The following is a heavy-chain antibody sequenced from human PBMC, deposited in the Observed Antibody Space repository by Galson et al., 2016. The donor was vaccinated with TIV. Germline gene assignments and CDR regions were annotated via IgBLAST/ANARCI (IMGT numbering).Heavy chain of an antibody. Sequence: SETLSLTCGVSGGFISNSNWWSWVRQPPGKGLEWIGEISHSGSTNYNPSLKSRVTISVDESRTHFSLNMNSVTAADTAVYFCARGYCSRTDCFRAFVIWGHGTMVTVSS. CDR1: GGFISNSNW. D-gene: IGHD2-2*01. CDR2: ISHSGST. J-gene: IGHJ3*02. CDR3: ARGYCSRTDCFRAFVI. V-gene: IGHV4-4*02.